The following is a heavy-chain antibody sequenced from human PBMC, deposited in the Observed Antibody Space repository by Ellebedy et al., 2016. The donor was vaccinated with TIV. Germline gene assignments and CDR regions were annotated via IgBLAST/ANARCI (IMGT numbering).Heavy chain of an antibody. J-gene: IGHJ4*02. CDR3: ARAGSYYDSSGYYYPHFDY. Sequence: GESLKISCAASGFTFSSYAMSWVRQAPGKGLEWVAVISYDGGNKYYADSVKGRFTISRDNSKNTLYLQMNSLRAEDTAVYYCARAGSYYDSSGYYYPHFDYWGQGTLVTVSS. D-gene: IGHD3-22*01. CDR1: GFTFSSYA. CDR2: ISYDGGNK. V-gene: IGHV3-30*14.